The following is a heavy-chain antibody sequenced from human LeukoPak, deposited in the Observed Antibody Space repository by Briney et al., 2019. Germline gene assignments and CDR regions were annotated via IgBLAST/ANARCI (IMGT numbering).Heavy chain of an antibody. J-gene: IGHJ5*02. CDR3: VREVKGYGSSWYQNWFDP. CDR2: IYYSGST. V-gene: IGHV4-39*07. CDR1: GGSISSSSYY. D-gene: IGHD6-13*01. Sequence: SETLSLTCTVSGGSISSSSYYWGWIRQPPGKGLEWIGSIYYSGSTYYNPSLKSRVTTSIDTSKNQFSLKMSSVTAADTAVYYCVREVKGYGSSWYQNWFDPWGQGTLVTVSS.